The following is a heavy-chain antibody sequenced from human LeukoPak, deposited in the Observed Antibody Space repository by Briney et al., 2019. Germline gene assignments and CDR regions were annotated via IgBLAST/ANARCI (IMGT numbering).Heavy chain of an antibody. CDR2: INSDGRST. CDR1: GFTFSNYW. Sequence: PGGSLRLSCAASGFTFSNYWIHWVRQDSGKGLMWVSRINSDGRSTSYADSVKGRFTISRDNAKNTLYLQMNSLRAEDTAVYYCARGTSSWRNGLDVWGQGTTVTVSS. V-gene: IGHV3-74*01. CDR3: ARGTSSWRNGLDV. J-gene: IGHJ6*02. D-gene: IGHD2-2*01.